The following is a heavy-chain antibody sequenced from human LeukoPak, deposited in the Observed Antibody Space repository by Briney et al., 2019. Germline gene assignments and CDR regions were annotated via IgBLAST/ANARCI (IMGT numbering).Heavy chain of an antibody. CDR1: GLTFSDAW. V-gene: IGHV3-15*01. CDR2: ITADGTE. CDR3: TTAPTRGWLPYFDY. Sequence: GGSLRLSCAVSGLTFSDAWISWVRQAPVKGREWVARITADGTEDYAAPVNARFTASRDDSKTTVYLQMNSLTTEDTAVYYCTTAPTRGWLPYFDYWGQGTVVTVSS. J-gene: IGHJ4*02. D-gene: IGHD5-24*01.